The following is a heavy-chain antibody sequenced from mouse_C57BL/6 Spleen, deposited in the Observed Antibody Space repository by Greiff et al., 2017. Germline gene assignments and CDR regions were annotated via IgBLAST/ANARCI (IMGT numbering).Heavy chain of an antibody. J-gene: IGHJ4*01. CDR3: ARKGGSDAMDY. CDR1: GFSLTSYG. D-gene: IGHD1-1*01. CDR2: IWSGGST. V-gene: IGHV2-2*01. Sequence: QVQLKQSGPGLVQPSQSLSITCTVSGFSLTSYGVHWVRQSPGKGLEWLGVIWSGGSTDYNAAFISRLSISKDNSKSQVFFKMTSLQADDTAIYYCARKGGSDAMDYWGQGTSVTVSS.